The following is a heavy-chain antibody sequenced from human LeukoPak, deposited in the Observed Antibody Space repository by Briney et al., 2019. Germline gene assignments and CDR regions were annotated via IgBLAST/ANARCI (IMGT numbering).Heavy chain of an antibody. CDR3: AKGFVVVVSATQSSWFDP. CDR1: GFTFSSYG. D-gene: IGHD2-15*01. Sequence: PGGSPRLSCAASGFTFSSYGMSWVRQAPGKGLEWVSAISGSGGNTYYADSVKGRFTISRDNSKNTLYLQMNSLRAEDTAVYYCAKGFVVVVSATQSSWFDPWGQGTLVTVSS. CDR2: ISGSGGNT. J-gene: IGHJ5*02. V-gene: IGHV3-23*01.